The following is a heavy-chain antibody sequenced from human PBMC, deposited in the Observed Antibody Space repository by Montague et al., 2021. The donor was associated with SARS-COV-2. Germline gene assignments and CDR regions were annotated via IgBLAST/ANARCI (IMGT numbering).Heavy chain of an antibody. J-gene: IGHJ6*02. CDR1: GDSVSSNSAT. D-gene: IGHD1-1*01. V-gene: IGHV6-1*01. Sequence: CAISGDSVSSNSATWNWVRQSPSSGLEWLGRTYYRSKWYNGYAVSVRGRVTINPDTSKNQFSLQLNSVTPEDTAIYYCTSGREGNYNVMDVWGQGTTVTVSS. CDR3: TSGREGNYNVMDV. CDR2: TYYRSKWYN.